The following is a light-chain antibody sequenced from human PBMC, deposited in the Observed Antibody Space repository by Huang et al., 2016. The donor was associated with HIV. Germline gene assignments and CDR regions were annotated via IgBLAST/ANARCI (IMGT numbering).Light chain of an antibody. CDR1: QDIRRY. Sequence: DIQMTQSPSSLSASVGDRVTITCQASQDIRRYLNWYQQKPGKAPRLLIYDASNFETGVPSRFNGSGSGTHFTFSITNLQPEDIATYYCQQYDNMYTFGQGTKLEIK. J-gene: IGKJ2*01. CDR2: DAS. V-gene: IGKV1-33*01. CDR3: QQYDNMYT.